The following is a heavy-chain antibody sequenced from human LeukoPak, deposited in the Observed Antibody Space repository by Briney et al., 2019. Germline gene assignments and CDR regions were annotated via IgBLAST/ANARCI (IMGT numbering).Heavy chain of an antibody. CDR1: GFTFSSYA. V-gene: IGHV3-30-3*01. CDR2: ISYDGSNK. D-gene: IGHD3-22*01. CDR3: AKEPTDYYDTSGYYLSDY. Sequence: PGGSLRLSCAASGFTFSSYAMHWVRQAPGKGLEWVAVISYDGSNKYYADSVKGRFTISRDNSKNALYLQMNSLRAEDTAVYYCAKEPTDYYDTSGYYLSDYWGQGTLVTVSS. J-gene: IGHJ4*02.